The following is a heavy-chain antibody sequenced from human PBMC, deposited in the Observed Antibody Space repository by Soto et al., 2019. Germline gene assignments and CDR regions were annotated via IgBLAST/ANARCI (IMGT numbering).Heavy chain of an antibody. Sequence: QVQLVQSGAEVKKPGASVKVSCKASGYTFTNFGISWVRQAPGQGLEWMGWISAYNGNTNYAQNFQGRGTMTTDTATSTGYMALRSLRSDDTAVYYWARGGTPIAYWGQGTLVTVSS. J-gene: IGHJ4*02. V-gene: IGHV1-18*01. CDR1: GYTFTNFG. D-gene: IGHD3-16*01. CDR3: ARGGTPIAY. CDR2: ISAYNGNT.